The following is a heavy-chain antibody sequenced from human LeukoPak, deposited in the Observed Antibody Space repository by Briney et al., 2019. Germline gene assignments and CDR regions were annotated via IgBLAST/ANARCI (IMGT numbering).Heavy chain of an antibody. J-gene: IGHJ5*02. V-gene: IGHV3-7*05. CDR1: GFTFSSYW. CDR2: IKQDGSEK. D-gene: IGHD2-15*01. Sequence: GGSLRLSCAASGFTFSSYWMTWVRQAPGKGLEWVANIKQDGSEKYYVDSVKGRFTTSRDNAKNSLYLQMNSLRAEDTAVYYCARSIAANTNWFDPWGQGTLVTVSS. CDR3: ARSIAANTNWFDP.